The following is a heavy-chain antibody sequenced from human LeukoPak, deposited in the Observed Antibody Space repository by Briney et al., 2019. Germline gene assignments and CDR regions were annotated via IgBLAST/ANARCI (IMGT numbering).Heavy chain of an antibody. V-gene: IGHV4-31*03. CDR2: IYYSGST. CDR3: ARDRRGYCSGTSCANWFDP. J-gene: IGHJ5*02. D-gene: IGHD2-2*01. CDR1: GGSISSGGYY. Sequence: PSETLSLTCTVSGGSISSGGYYWSWIRQHPGKGLEWIGYIYYSGSTYYNPSLKSRVTISVDTSKNQFSLKLSSVTAADTAVYYCARDRRGYCSGTSCANWFDPWGQGTLVTVSS.